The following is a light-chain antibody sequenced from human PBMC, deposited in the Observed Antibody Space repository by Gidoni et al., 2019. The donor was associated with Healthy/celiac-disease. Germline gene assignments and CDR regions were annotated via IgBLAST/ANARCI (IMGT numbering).Light chain of an antibody. CDR3: QQSYSTPFT. Sequence: DIQMTQSPSSLSASVGDRVTITCRASQSISSYLYWYQQKPGKAPKLLIYAASSLESGVPSRFSGSGSGTDFTLTISSLQPEDFATYYCQQSYSTPFTFGPXTKVDIK. J-gene: IGKJ3*01. CDR1: QSISSY. V-gene: IGKV1-39*01. CDR2: AAS.